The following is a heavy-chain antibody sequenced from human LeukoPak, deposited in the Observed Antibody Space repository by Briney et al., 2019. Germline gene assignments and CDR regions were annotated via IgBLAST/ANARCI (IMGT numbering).Heavy chain of an antibody. CDR2: INHSGST. D-gene: IGHD1-26*01. V-gene: IGHV4-39*07. CDR1: GGSTSSSDYY. Sequence: PSETLSLTCTVSGGSTSSSDYYWGWIRQPPGKGLEWIGEINHSGSTNYNPSLKSRVTISVDTSKNQFSLKLSSVTAADTAVYYCARGRVGDYWGQGTLVTVSS. CDR3: ARGRVGDY. J-gene: IGHJ4*02.